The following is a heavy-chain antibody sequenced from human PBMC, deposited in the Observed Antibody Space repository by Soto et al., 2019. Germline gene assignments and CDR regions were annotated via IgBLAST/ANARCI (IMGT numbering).Heavy chain of an antibody. D-gene: IGHD4-17*01. CDR1: GFTFSSYG. V-gene: IGHV3-30*18. Sequence: QVQLVESGGGVVQPGRSLRLSCAASGFTFSSYGMHWVRQAPGKGLEWVAVISYDGSNKYYADSVKGRFTISRDNSKNKLYQQMNSLRAEDTAVYYCAKSTNGDPDAFDIWGQGTMVTVSS. CDR2: ISYDGSNK. J-gene: IGHJ3*02. CDR3: AKSTNGDPDAFDI.